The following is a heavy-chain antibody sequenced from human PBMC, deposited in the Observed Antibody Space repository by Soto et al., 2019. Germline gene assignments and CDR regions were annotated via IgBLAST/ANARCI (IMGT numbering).Heavy chain of an antibody. CDR3: AGDPDSHYNDSHASSYP. J-gene: IGHJ5*02. D-gene: IGHD4-4*01. Sequence: GASVKVSCKASGGTFSSYTISWVRQAPGQRLEWMGRIIPILGIANYAQKFQGRVTISADKFTGTAYMELTGLRSDDTAVYYCAGDPDSHYNDSHASSYPWGQGTLVTVSS. V-gene: IGHV1-69*04. CDR2: IIPILGIA. CDR1: GGTFSSYT.